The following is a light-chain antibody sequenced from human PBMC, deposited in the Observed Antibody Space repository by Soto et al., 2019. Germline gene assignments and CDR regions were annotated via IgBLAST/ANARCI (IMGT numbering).Light chain of an antibody. J-gene: IGKJ1*01. Sequence: EIVMTQSPATLSVSPGERATLSCRASQSVSNSLAWYQQKPGQAPRLLIYRASTRATGIPARFSGSGSGTDFTLTISSLQSEDFAVYYCQQYNIWPPGWTFGQGTKVEIK. CDR3: QQYNIWPPGWT. CDR2: RAS. V-gene: IGKV3D-15*01. CDR1: QSVSNS.